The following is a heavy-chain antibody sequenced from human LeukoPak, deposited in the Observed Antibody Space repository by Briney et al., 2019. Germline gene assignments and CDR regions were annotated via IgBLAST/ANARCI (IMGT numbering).Heavy chain of an antibody. Sequence: PGGSLRLSYAVSEFSVSSNYRNWLRQAPGKGLEWVSVIYSGGATYYADSVRGRFTISRDNSKNMVSLQMTSLGAEDTAVYYCARGRFSGPDDYWGQGTLVTVSS. D-gene: IGHD6-19*01. CDR1: EFSVSSNY. CDR2: IYSGGAT. CDR3: ARGRFSGPDDY. J-gene: IGHJ4*02. V-gene: IGHV3-53*01.